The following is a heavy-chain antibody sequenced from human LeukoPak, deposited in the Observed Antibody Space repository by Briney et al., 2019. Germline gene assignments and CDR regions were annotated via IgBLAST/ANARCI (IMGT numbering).Heavy chain of an antibody. J-gene: IGHJ3*02. Sequence: SETLSLTCTVSGGSITSSTYYWGWIRQPPGKGLEWIGNIYSSSGTTYYNPSLSSRVTISPDRSKNQLTLKLSSVTAADTAVYNGRSAGRFDIWGQGALVSVSS. V-gene: IGHV4-39*06. CDR2: IYSSSGTT. CDR1: GGSITSSTYY. CDR3: RSAGRFDI.